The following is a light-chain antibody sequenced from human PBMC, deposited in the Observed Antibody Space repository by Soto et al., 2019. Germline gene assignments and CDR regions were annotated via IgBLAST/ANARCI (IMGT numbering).Light chain of an antibody. V-gene: IGLV2-14*01. CDR1: SIDVGAYNY. Sequence: QSVLTQFASVSGSPGQSITISCTGTSIDVGAYNYVSWYQQHPDKAPKLLIYEVGNRPSGVSFRFSGSKSGNTASLTISGLQAEDEADYYCSSYTARGTRVFVTGTKLTVL. CDR3: SSYTARGTRV. CDR2: EVG. J-gene: IGLJ1*01.